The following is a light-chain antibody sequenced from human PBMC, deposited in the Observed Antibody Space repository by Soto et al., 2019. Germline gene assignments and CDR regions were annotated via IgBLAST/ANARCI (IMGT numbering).Light chain of an antibody. Sequence: EIVLTQSPGTLSLSPGERATLSCSASQTITSTYLAWYQQKPGQAPRLLIYGASSRATGIPDRFSGSGSETDFTLTISRLEPEDFAVYYCQQFGSSPQTFGQGTKVDIK. CDR1: QTITSTY. V-gene: IGKV3-20*01. CDR2: GAS. J-gene: IGKJ1*01. CDR3: QQFGSSPQT.